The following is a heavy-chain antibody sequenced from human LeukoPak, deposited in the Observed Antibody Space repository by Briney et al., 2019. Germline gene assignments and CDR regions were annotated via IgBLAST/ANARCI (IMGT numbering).Heavy chain of an antibody. CDR2: IYHSGST. CDR3: AREVKAFYY. Sequence: SETLSLTCTDSGGSISSGGYYWSWIRQPPGKGLEWIGYIYHSGSTYYNPSLKSRVTISVDRSKNQFSLKLSSVTAADTAVYYCAREVKAFYYWGQGTLVTVSS. J-gene: IGHJ4*02. CDR1: GGSISSGGYY. D-gene: IGHD3-22*01. V-gene: IGHV4-30-2*01.